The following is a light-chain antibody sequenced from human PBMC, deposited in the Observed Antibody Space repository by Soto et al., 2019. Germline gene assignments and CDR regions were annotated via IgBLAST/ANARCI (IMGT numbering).Light chain of an antibody. Sequence: QSVLTQPLSVSGAPGQRVTISCTGSSSNFGAGYEVHWYKQLPGAAPTLVIFNNLNRPSGVPERFSGSKSGTSASLVISGLQAEDEADYYCQSFDSSLRVYVFGSGTKVTV. CDR1: SSNFGAGYE. CDR3: QSFDSSLRVYV. J-gene: IGLJ1*01. V-gene: IGLV1-40*01. CDR2: NNL.